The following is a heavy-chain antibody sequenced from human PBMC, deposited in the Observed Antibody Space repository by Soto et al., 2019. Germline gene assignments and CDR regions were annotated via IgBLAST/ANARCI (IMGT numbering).Heavy chain of an antibody. CDR3: ARALMGFTRRLNAFDI. CDR1: GFTFSSYS. V-gene: IGHV3-48*02. Sequence: EVQLVESGGGLVQPGGSLRLSCVASGFTFSSYSMNWVRQAPGKGLEWVSYISSSSSTIYYADSVKGRFTISRDNAKNSLYLQMNSLRDEDTAVYYCARALMGFTRRLNAFDIWGQGTMVTVSS. D-gene: IGHD1-26*01. J-gene: IGHJ3*02. CDR2: ISSSSSTI.